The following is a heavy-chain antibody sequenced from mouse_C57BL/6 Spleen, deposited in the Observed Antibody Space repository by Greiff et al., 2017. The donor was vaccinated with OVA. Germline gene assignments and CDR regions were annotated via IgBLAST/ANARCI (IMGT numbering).Heavy chain of an antibody. CDR3: ARSGHDGYPLWYFDV. CDR2: IDPNSGGT. Sequence: VQLQQPGAELVKPGASVKLSCKASGYTFTSYWMHWVKQRPGRGLEWIGRIDPNSGGTKYNEKFKSKAALTVDKPSSTAYMQLSSLTSEDSAVYYCARSGHDGYPLWYFDVWGTGTTVTVSS. CDR1: GYTFTSYW. V-gene: IGHV1-72*01. J-gene: IGHJ1*03. D-gene: IGHD2-3*01.